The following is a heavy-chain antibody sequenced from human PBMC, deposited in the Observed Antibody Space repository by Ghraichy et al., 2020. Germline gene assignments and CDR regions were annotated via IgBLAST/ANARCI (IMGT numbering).Heavy chain of an antibody. V-gene: IGHV3-7*01. Sequence: RVANIKQDGSEKYYVDSVKGRFTISRDNAKNSLYLQMNSLRAEDTAVYYCATLKQQLVNWFDPWGQGT. CDR2: IKQDGSEK. D-gene: IGHD6-13*01. J-gene: IGHJ5*02. CDR3: ATLKQQLVNWFDP.